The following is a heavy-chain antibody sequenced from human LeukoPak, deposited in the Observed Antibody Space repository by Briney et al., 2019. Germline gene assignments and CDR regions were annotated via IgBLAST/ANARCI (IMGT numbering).Heavy chain of an antibody. V-gene: IGHV4-4*07. CDR1: GGSITSYY. CDR3: ARGGTTPYYFDD. CDR2: IYSNENT. D-gene: IGHD2-15*01. J-gene: IGHJ4*02. Sequence: SETLSLTCTVSGGSITSYYWSWIHQPAGKGLEWIGRIYSNENTNYNPSLKSRVTMSVDTSKNQFSLKLSSVTAADTAVYYCARGGTTPYYFDDWGQGTLVTVSS.